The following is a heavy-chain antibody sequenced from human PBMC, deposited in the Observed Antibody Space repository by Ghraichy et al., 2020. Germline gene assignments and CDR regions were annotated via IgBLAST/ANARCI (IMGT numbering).Heavy chain of an antibody. Sequence: LTCAASGFPFSDYAMSWVRRAPGKGLEWVSGLYGGGHGARYADSVKGRFTISRDNSKNTLYLQMKSLRGEDTAVYYCAKMFGQLTENYGMAVWGQGTTVTVSS. V-gene: IGHV3-23*01. CDR3: AKMFGQLTENYGMAV. CDR1: GFPFSDYA. D-gene: IGHD3-16*01. J-gene: IGHJ6*02. CDR2: LYGGGHGA.